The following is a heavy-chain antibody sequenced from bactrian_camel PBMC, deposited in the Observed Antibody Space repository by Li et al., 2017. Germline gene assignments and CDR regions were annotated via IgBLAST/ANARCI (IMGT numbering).Heavy chain of an antibody. V-gene: IGHV3-2*01. J-gene: IGHJ4*01. CDR1: GFTFSTMQ. CDR2: IYGDATIT. D-gene: IGHD5*01. Sequence: VQLVESGGGLVQPGGSLRLSCAASGFTFSTMQMSWVRQFPESGLEWVSSIYGDATITYYADSVKGRFTISRDNAKNTVYLQMNNLKSEDTALYYCVIYGGDWGQGTQVTVS. CDR3: VIYGGD.